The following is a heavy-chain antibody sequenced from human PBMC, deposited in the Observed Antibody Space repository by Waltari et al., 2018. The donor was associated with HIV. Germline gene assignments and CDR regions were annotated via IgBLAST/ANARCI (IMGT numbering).Heavy chain of an antibody. CDR2: INPKIGGT. Sequence: QVELVQSGAEVKKPGASVKVSCKASGYTFTDNYIHWVRQAPGHGLEWMGWINPKIGGTNHAQKFQGRVTMTRDTSMSTVYMEVSRLTSDDTAVYYCARGGASTTPRDYNYYGLDVWGQGTTVTVSS. J-gene: IGHJ6*02. D-gene: IGHD2-2*01. V-gene: IGHV1-2*02. CDR3: ARGGASTTPRDYNYYGLDV. CDR1: GYTFTDNY.